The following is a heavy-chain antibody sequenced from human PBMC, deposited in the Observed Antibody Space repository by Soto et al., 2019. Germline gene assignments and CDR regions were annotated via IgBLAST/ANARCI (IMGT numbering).Heavy chain of an antibody. Sequence: ASVKVSCKASGYTFTSYYMHWVRQAPGQGLEWMGIINPSGGSTSYAQKFQGRVTMTRDTSTSAVYMELSSLRSEDTAVYYCARNGVPITIFGGVNISGMDVWGKGTTVPVSP. V-gene: IGHV1-46*01. J-gene: IGHJ6*04. CDR3: ARNGVPITIFGGVNISGMDV. CDR1: GYTFTSYY. D-gene: IGHD3-3*01. CDR2: INPSGGST.